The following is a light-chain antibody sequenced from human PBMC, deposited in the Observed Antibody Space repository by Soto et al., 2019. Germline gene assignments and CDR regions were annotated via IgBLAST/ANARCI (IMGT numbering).Light chain of an antibody. CDR1: SRNIGANA. J-gene: IGLJ1*01. CDR3: AAWEDALKGVV. CDR2: FDN. V-gene: IGLV1-36*01. Sequence: QSVLTQSPSVSAAPSQRVTISCSGSSRNIGANAVNWYQQLPGKAPKLIMYFDNLLPLGVPNRFSGSKSGTSASLAINGLQSEDDADYYYAAWEDALKGVVFGSGTKLTVL.